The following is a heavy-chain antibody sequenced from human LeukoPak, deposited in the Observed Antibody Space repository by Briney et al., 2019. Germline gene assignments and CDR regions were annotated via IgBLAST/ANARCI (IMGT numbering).Heavy chain of an antibody. V-gene: IGHV1-69*13. CDR3: ARDGGTMVRGVTSSPGRYYYYMDV. CDR1: GGTFSSYA. Sequence: SVKVPCKASGGTFSSYAISWVRQAPGQGLEWMGGIIPIFGTANYAQKFQGRVTITADESTSTAYMELSSLRSEDTAVYYCARDGGTMVRGVTSSPGRYYYYMDVWGKGTTVTVSS. J-gene: IGHJ6*03. D-gene: IGHD3-10*01. CDR2: IIPIFGTA.